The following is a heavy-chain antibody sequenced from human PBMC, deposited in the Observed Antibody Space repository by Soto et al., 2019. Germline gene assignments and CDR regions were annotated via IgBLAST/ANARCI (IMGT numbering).Heavy chain of an antibody. CDR1: GGTFSSYA. D-gene: IGHD3-3*01. CDR2: IIPIFGTA. CDR3: AREAGGITIFGVVAEFDY. V-gene: IGHV1-69*01. Sequence: QVQLVQSGAEVKKPGSSVNVSCKASGGTFSSYAISWVRHAPGQGLEWMVGIIPIFGTANYAQKFQGRVTITADESTSTAYMELSSLRSEDTAVYYCAREAGGITIFGVVAEFDYWGQGTLVTVSS. J-gene: IGHJ4*02.